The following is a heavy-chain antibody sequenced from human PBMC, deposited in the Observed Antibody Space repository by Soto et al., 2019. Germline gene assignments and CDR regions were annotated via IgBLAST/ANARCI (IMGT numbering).Heavy chain of an antibody. Sequence: QVQLQESGPGLVKPSETLSLTCTVSGGSISNYYWSWIRQPPGKGLEWIGYIYYSGSTNYNPSLKXRXTXSXNTSKNQFSLKLSSVTAADTAVYYCARAGAATLSDYWGQGTLVTVSS. D-gene: IGHD2-15*01. J-gene: IGHJ4*02. V-gene: IGHV4-59*01. CDR3: ARAGAATLSDY. CDR1: GGSISNYY. CDR2: IYYSGST.